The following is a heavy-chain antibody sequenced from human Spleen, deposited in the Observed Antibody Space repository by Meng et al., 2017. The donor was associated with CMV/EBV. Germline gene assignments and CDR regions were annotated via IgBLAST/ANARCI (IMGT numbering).Heavy chain of an antibody. D-gene: IGHD1-26*01. J-gene: IGHJ4*02. CDR2: IRSKGVGGTI. CDR3: TKGGPLGSYFDY. CDR1: GFTFRNAW. V-gene: IGHV3-15*01. Sequence: ASGFTFRNAWMTWVRQAPGKGLEWVGRIRSKGVGGTIDYAAPVEGRFTISRDDSKNTLYLQMNSLKTEDIAVYYCTKGGPLGSYFDYWGQGALVTVSS.